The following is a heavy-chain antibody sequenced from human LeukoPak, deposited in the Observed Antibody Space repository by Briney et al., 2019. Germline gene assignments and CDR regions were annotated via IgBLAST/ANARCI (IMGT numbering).Heavy chain of an antibody. D-gene: IGHD3-22*01. V-gene: IGHV5-51*01. Sequence: GESLKISCKGSGYSFYSHWIGWVRQMPGKGLEWMGIIYPADSETKYSPSFEGQVTISADRSVKTAYVQWSSLKASDTAMYYCARAPPTWDYDSGGYSAVGWYFDLWGRGTLVTVSS. J-gene: IGHJ2*01. CDR1: GYSFYSHW. CDR3: ARAPPTWDYDSGGYSAVGWYFDL. CDR2: IYPADSET.